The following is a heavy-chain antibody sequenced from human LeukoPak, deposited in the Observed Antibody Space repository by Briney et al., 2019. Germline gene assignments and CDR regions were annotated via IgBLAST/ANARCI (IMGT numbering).Heavy chain of an antibody. CDR3: ARAKDYDILTGYYESGYYYGMDV. CDR1: GGTFSSYA. CDR2: IIPIFGTA. J-gene: IGHJ6*04. Sequence: SVKVSCKASGGTFSSYAISWVRQAPGQGLEWMGGIIPIFGTANYAQKFQGRVTITADESTSTAYMELSSLRSEDTAVNYCARAKDYDILTGYYESGYYYGMDVWGKGTTVTVSS. V-gene: IGHV1-69*13. D-gene: IGHD3-9*01.